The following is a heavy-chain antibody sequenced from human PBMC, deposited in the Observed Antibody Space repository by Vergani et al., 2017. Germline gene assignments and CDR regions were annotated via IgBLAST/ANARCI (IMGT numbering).Heavy chain of an antibody. CDR2: INSDGSST. CDR3: ASGPTVTQAGY. J-gene: IGHJ4*02. Sequence: EVQLVESGGGLVQPGGSLRLSCAASGFTFSSYWMHWVRQAPGKGLVWVSRINSDGSSTSYADSVKGRFTISRDNAKNTLYLPMNSLRAEDTAVYYCASGPTVTQAGYWGGGPLVTVSS. D-gene: IGHD4-17*01. V-gene: IGHV3-74*02. CDR1: GFTFSSYW.